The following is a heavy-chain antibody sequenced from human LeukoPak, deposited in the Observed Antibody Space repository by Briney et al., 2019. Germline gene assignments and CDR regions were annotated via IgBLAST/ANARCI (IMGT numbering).Heavy chain of an antibody. CDR2: IYYSGRT. D-gene: IGHD3-9*01. CDR1: GGSISSYY. Sequence: SETLSLTCTVSGGSISSYYWGWLRQPPGKGLEWLGYIYYSGRTNSHPSLKSRATISVNTSKNQFSLKLSAVTAADTAVYYYATEGYYDILTGYYIHYQGHQSWFDPWGQGTLVTVSP. V-gene: IGHV4-59*01. CDR3: ATEGYYDILTGYYIHYQGHQSWFDP. J-gene: IGHJ5*02.